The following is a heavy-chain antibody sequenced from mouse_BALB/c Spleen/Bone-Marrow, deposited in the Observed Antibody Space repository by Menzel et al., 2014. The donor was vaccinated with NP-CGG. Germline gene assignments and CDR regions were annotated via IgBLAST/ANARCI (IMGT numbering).Heavy chain of an antibody. CDR2: INPYNGAT. J-gene: IGHJ2*01. V-gene: IGHV1-31*01. CDR3: ARGIYYGGYSDY. CDR1: GYSFTGYY. Sequence: EVKLMESGPELVKPGASVKISCKASGYSFTGYYMHWVKQSHVKSLEWTGRINPYNGATSYNQNFKDRASLTVDKSSSTAYMELHSLTSEDSAVYYCARGIYYGGYSDYWGQGTTLTVSS. D-gene: IGHD1-1*01.